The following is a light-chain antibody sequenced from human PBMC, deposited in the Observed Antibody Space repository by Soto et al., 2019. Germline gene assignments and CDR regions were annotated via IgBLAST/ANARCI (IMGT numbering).Light chain of an antibody. CDR3: QVWDSSSDHPGI. Sequence: SYELTQPPSVSEAPGQTARITCGGHNNGSEGVHWYQQKPGQAPVLVVYDDSYRPSGIPERFSGSNSGNTATLTISRVEAGDEADYYCQVWDSSSDHPGIFGGGTNLTVL. CDR1: NNGSEG. J-gene: IGLJ2*01. CDR2: DDS. V-gene: IGLV3-21*02.